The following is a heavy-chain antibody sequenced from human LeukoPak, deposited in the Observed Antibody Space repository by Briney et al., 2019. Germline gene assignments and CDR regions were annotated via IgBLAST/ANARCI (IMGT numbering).Heavy chain of an antibody. CDR2: ISTTSGFT. J-gene: IGHJ4*02. CDR1: GFTFSDYY. D-gene: IGHD3-9*01. Sequence: GGSLRLSCAASGFTFSDYYMSWIRQAPGKGLEWISYISTTSGFTKYADSVKGRFTISRDNAKNTLYLQMNSPGVEDTAVYYCARDISRSPREYWGQGTLVIVSS. CDR3: ARDISRSPREY. V-gene: IGHV3-11*06.